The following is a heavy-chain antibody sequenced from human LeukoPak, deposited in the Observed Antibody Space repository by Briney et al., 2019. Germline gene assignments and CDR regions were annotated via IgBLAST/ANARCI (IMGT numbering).Heavy chain of an antibody. CDR3: ARALISGYCSSTSCYGFDY. Sequence: PGGSLRLSCAASGFTFSDYCMNWVRQASGKGLEWVSSISSRSTIYYADSVKGRFTISRDNAKNSLYLQMKSLRAEDTAVYYCARALISGYCSSTSCYGFDYWGQGTLVTVSS. CDR2: ISSRSTI. D-gene: IGHD2-2*01. CDR1: GFTFSDYC. V-gene: IGHV3-69-1*02. J-gene: IGHJ4*02.